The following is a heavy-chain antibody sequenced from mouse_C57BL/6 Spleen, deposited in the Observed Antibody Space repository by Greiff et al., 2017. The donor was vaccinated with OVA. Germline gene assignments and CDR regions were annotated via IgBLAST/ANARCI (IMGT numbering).Heavy chain of an antibody. J-gene: IGHJ2*01. CDR2: INPYNGGT. CDR1: GYTFTDYY. D-gene: IGHD1-1*01. Sequence: VHVKQSGPVLVKPGASVKMSCKASGYTFTDYYMNWVKQSHGKSLEWIGVINPYNGGTSYNQKFKGKATLTVDKSSSTAYMELNSLTSEDSAVYYCACTVVGGDYWGQGTTLTVSS. CDR3: ACTVVGGDY. V-gene: IGHV1-19*01.